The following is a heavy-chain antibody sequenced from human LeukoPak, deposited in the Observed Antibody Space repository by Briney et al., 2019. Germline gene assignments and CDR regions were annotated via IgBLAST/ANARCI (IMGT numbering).Heavy chain of an antibody. CDR2: ITGSSSPI. CDR3: ARSRAQWLVHPPFLYYYMDV. Sequence: QSGGSLRLSCAASGFTFSTHSMNWVRQAPGKGLEWLSYITGSSSPIYYTDSVKGRFTISRDNAKNSLYLQMHSLRAEDTAVYYCARSRAQWLVHPPFLYYYMDVWGKGTTVTISS. CDR1: GFTFSTHS. J-gene: IGHJ6*03. D-gene: IGHD6-19*01. V-gene: IGHV3-48*01.